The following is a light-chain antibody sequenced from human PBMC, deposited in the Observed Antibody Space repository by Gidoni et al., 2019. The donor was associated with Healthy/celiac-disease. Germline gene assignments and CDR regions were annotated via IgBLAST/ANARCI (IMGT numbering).Light chain of an antibody. J-gene: IGKJ1*01. Sequence: EDVLTQSPGTLALSPGKRATLSCVASQSVNNNYLAWYQQKPGQAPRLLIYGASSRATGIPDRFSGSGSGTDFTLTISRLEPEDFAVYYCQQYGSSPPTFGQGTKVEIK. V-gene: IGKV3-20*01. CDR3: QQYGSSPPT. CDR2: GAS. CDR1: QSVNNNY.